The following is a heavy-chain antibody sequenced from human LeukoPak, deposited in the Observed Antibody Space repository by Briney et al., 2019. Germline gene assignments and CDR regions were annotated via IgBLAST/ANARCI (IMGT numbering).Heavy chain of an antibody. D-gene: IGHD5-18*01. Sequence: SETLSLTCAVYSGSFSGYSWSWIRQPPGKGLEWIGEINHSGSTNYSPSLKSRVTISVDTSSSQFSLSLSSVTAADTALYYCARNHTGYFDPWGQGTLVTVSS. CDR1: SGSFSGYS. V-gene: IGHV4-34*01. CDR2: INHSGST. CDR3: ARNHTGYFDP. J-gene: IGHJ5*02.